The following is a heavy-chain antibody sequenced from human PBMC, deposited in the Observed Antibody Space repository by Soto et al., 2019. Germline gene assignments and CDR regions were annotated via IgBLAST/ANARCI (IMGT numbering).Heavy chain of an antibody. D-gene: IGHD3-16*01. J-gene: IGHJ4*02. CDR2: IYYSGST. Sequence: KPSETLSLTCTVSGGSISSGDYYWSWIRQPPGKGLEWIGYIYYSGSTYYNPSLKSRVTISVDTSKNQFSLKLSSVTAADTAVYYCAREAHYDYVWGRSTGPFDYWGQGTLVTVSS. CDR1: GGSISSGDYY. V-gene: IGHV4-30-4*01. CDR3: AREAHYDYVWGRSTGPFDY.